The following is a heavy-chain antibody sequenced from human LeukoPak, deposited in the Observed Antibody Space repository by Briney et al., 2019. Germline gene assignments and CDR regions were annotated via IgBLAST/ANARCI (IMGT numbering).Heavy chain of an antibody. D-gene: IGHD3-10*01. CDR1: GGSISSSSYY. CDR3: HYYGSGALDY. CDR2: IYYSGST. J-gene: IGHJ4*02. V-gene: IGHV4-39*07. Sequence: PSETLSLTCTVSGGSISSSSYYWGWIRQPPGKGLEWIGSIYYSGSTYYNPSLKSRVTISVDTSKNQFSLKLSSVTAADTAVYYCHYYGSGALDYWGQGTLVTVSS.